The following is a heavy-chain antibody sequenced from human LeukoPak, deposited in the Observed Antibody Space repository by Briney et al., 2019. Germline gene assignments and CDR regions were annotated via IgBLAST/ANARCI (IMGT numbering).Heavy chain of an antibody. J-gene: IGHJ4*02. CDR1: GFTFSNYA. D-gene: IGHD3-22*01. CDR3: AKVFDYYDSSGYYRGGFFDY. V-gene: IGHV3-23*01. Sequence: PGGSLRLSCAASGFTFSNYAMSWVRQAPGKGLEWVSAISGSGGSTYYADSVKGRFTISRDNSKNTLYLQMNSLRAEDTAVYYCAKVFDYYDSSGYYRGGFFDYWGQGTLVTVSS. CDR2: ISGSGGST.